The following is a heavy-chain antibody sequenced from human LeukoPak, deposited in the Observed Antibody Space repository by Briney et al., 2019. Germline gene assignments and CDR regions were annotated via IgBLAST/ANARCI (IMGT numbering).Heavy chain of an antibody. CDR1: GFTFSSYA. CDR2: ISGSGGST. V-gene: IGHV3-23*01. D-gene: IGHD3-22*01. J-gene: IGHJ4*02. Sequence: GGSLRLSCAASGFTFSSYAMSWVRQAPGKGLEWVSAISGSGGSTYYTDSVKGRFTISRDNSKNTLYLQMNSLRAEDTAVYYCAKGAMIVVVTNPFDYWGQGTLVTVSS. CDR3: AKGAMIVVVTNPFDY.